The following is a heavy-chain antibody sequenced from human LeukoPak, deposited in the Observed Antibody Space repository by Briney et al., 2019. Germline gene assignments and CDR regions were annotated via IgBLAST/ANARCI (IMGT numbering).Heavy chain of an antibody. CDR1: GHSISTGYY. D-gene: IGHD3-10*01. J-gene: IGHJ6*04. CDR3: ASYYASGVSAYNYYGMDV. V-gene: IGHV4-38-2*01. Sequence: PSETLSLTCAVPGHSISTGYYWGWIRQPPGKGLEWIGSMSHNRGTYYNPSLKSRVTISMDTSKNQISLRLISVTAADTAVYYCASYYASGVSAYNYYGMDVWGKGTTVTVSS. CDR2: MSHNRGT.